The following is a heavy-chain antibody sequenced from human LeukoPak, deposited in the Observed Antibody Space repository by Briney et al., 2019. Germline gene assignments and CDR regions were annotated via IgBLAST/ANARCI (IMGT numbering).Heavy chain of an antibody. Sequence: ASVKVSCKASGYTFTGYYMHWVRQAPGQGLEWMGWINPNSGGTNYAQKCQGRVTMTRDTSISTAYMELSRLRSDDTAVYYCARARIAVAGYFDYWGQGTLVTVSS. J-gene: IGHJ4*02. CDR1: GYTFTGYY. CDR3: ARARIAVAGYFDY. D-gene: IGHD6-19*01. CDR2: INPNSGGT. V-gene: IGHV1-2*02.